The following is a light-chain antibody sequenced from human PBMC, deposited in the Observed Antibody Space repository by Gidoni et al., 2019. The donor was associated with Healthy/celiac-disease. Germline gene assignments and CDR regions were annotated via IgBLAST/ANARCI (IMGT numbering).Light chain of an antibody. V-gene: IGKV1-8*01. CDR2: AAS. Sequence: AIRITQSPSSLSASTGDRVTITCRASQGISSYLAWYQQKPGKAPKLLIYAASTLQSEVPSRFSGSGSGTDFTRTISCLQSEDFATYYCQQYYSYPLTFGGGTKVEIK. J-gene: IGKJ4*01. CDR3: QQYYSYPLT. CDR1: QGISSY.